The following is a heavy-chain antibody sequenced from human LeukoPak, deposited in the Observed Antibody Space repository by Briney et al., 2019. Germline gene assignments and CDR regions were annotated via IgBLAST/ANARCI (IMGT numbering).Heavy chain of an antibody. Sequence: ASVKVSCKASGYTFTGQNVHWVRQAPGQGLEWMARINPNSGGTEYAQKFQGRVTMTRDTSISTVYMELSRVISDDTAIYYCATSGGGYFDYWGQGALVTVSS. J-gene: IGHJ4*02. CDR2: INPNSGGT. CDR3: ATSGGGYFDY. CDR1: GYTFTGQN. D-gene: IGHD3-16*01. V-gene: IGHV1-2*06.